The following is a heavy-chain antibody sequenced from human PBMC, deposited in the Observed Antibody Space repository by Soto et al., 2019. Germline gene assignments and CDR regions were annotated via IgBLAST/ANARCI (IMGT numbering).Heavy chain of an antibody. V-gene: IGHV3-64*02. CDR3: ARARCSSGQCYYFDY. Sequence: VQLVESGEGLVQPGGSLRLSCAASGFTFSSYNIHWIRQAPGKGLELVSAISRSGDRTYYADSVKGRFTITRDNSKNTVWLQMGSLRAEDMAVYYCARARCSSGQCYYFDYWGRGALVSVSS. CDR2: ISRSGDRT. J-gene: IGHJ4*02. D-gene: IGHD2-15*01. CDR1: GFTFSSYN.